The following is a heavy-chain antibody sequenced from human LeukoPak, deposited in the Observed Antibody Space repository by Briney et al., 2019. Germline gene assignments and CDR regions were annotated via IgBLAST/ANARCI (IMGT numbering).Heavy chain of an antibody. J-gene: IGHJ5*02. CDR2: TYYRSKWYN. Sequence: SQTLSLTCAISGDSVSSNSAAWNWIRQSPSRGLEWLGRTYYRSKWYNDYAESVKSRITIKPDTSKNQFSLQLNSVTPEDTAVYYCVSSAAGSGSYDWFDPWGQGTLVTVSS. D-gene: IGHD3-10*01. CDR1: GDSVSSNSAA. V-gene: IGHV6-1*01. CDR3: VSSAAGSGSYDWFDP.